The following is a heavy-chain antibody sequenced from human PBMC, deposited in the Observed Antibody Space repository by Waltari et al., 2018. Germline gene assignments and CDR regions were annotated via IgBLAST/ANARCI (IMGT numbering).Heavy chain of an antibody. CDR3: ASQRAGSGWLSIDY. J-gene: IGHJ4*02. D-gene: IGHD6-19*01. V-gene: IGHV1-46*03. CDR1: GYPCTTYN. CDR2: ITPDAGST. Sequence: QGQLVQSGAEVKKPGASVKVSGKASGYPCTTYNMHWVRQDPGQGLEWVGIITPDAGSTSYAQKFQDRLTMTRDTSTSTVYMQLTSLTSEDTAVYYCASQRAGSGWLSIDYWGQGTLVTISS.